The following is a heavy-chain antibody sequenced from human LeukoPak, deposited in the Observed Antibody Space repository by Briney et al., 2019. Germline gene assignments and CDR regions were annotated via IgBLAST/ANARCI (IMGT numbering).Heavy chain of an antibody. CDR3: ARSLYSSSWYEISPLDY. D-gene: IGHD6-13*01. J-gene: IGHJ4*02. CDR2: INPNSGGT. CDR1: GYTFTGYY. V-gene: IGHV1-2*02. Sequence: ASVKVSCKASGYTFTGYYMHWVRQAPGQGLEWMGWINPNSGGTNYAQKFQGRITMTRDTSISTAYMELSRLRSDDTAVYYCARSLYSSSWYEISPLDYWGQGTLVTVSS.